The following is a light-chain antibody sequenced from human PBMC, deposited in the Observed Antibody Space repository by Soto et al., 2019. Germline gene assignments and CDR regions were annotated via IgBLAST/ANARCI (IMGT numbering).Light chain of an antibody. CDR3: SSYAGSNSFV. J-gene: IGLJ1*01. V-gene: IGLV2-8*01. CDR2: EVT. Sequence: QSALTQPPSASGSPGQSATISCTGTSTDVGAYNYVSWYQQRPGKAPKLMIFEVTKRPSGVPDRFSGSKSGNTASLTVSGVQADDEADYYCSSYAGSNSFVFGTGTKATVL. CDR1: STDVGAYNY.